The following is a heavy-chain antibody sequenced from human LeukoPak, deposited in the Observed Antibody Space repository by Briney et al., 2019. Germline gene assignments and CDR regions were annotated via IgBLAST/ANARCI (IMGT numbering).Heavy chain of an antibody. J-gene: IGHJ4*02. CDR1: GFTFSSYA. V-gene: IGHV3-30-3*01. Sequence: PGRSLRLSCAASGFTFSSYAMHWVCQAPGKGLEWVAVISYDGSNKYYADSVKGRFTISRDNSKNTLYLQMNSLRAEDTAVYYCARDRLSNRYSSSSGPDYWGQGTLVTVSS. CDR2: ISYDGSNK. D-gene: IGHD6-6*01. CDR3: ARDRLSNRYSSSSGPDY.